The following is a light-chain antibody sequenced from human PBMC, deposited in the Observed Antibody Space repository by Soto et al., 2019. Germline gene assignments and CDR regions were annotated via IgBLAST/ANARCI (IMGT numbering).Light chain of an antibody. J-gene: IGKJ1*01. V-gene: IGKV3-20*01. CDR2: GAS. CDR1: QSVSNNY. Sequence: EIVMTQSPATFSLSPGERATLSCRASQSVSNNYLAWYQQKPGQAPRLLIYGASNRATGIPDRFSGSGSGTDFTLTISRLEPEDFAVYYCQQYGSSGTFGQGTKVDIK. CDR3: QQYGSSGT.